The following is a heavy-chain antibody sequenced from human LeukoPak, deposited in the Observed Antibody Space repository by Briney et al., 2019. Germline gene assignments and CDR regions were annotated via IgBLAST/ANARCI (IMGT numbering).Heavy chain of an antibody. CDR1: GASISGSY. V-gene: IGHV4-59*01. D-gene: IGHD3-16*01. J-gene: IGHJ4*02. Sequence: SETLSLTCTVSGASISGSYWGWIRQPPGKTLEWIGYIFDSGSTNYTPSLKSRVTMSVDLTKNRFSLILSSVTAADTAVYYCTSSRLTSPGTVDFWGQGTLVTVSP. CDR2: IFDSGST. CDR3: TSSRLTSPGTVDF.